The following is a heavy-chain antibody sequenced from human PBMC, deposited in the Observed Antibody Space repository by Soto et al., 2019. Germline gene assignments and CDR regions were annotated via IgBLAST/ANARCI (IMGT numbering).Heavy chain of an antibody. Sequence: TLSVTCAVYVGSLSGQYWSCIRQPPGKGLAWIGEINHRGSTNYNPSLTSRVTISIDMSKNQFSRKLSSVTAADTAVYYCARGRSSRWDGYYYYYYGMGVWGQGPTFSVSS. D-gene: IGHD3-10*01. CDR1: VGSLSGQY. V-gene: IGHV4-34*01. J-gene: IGHJ6*02. CDR3: ARGRSSRWDGYYYYYYGMGV. CDR2: INHRGST.